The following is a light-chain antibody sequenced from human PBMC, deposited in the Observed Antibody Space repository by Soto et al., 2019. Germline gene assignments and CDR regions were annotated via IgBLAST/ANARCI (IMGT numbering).Light chain of an antibody. CDR2: RNS. Sequence: QSVLTHPPSASGSPGQRVTISCSGRSSNIGSNYVYWYQQLPGTVPQLLIYRNSERPSGVPDRFSGSKSGTSASLAISGLRSEDEADYYCAAWDDSLSGVVFGGGTKLTVL. V-gene: IGLV1-47*01. CDR3: AAWDDSLSGVV. CDR1: SSNIGSNY. J-gene: IGLJ2*01.